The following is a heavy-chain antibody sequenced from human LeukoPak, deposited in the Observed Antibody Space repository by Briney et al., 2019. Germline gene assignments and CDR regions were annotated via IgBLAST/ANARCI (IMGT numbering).Heavy chain of an antibody. V-gene: IGHV4-59*12. CDR3: AREITMIRGVITPLYFDY. CDR1: GGSISSYY. CDR2: IYYSGST. J-gene: IGHJ4*02. Sequence: SETLSLTCTVSGGSISSYYWSWIRQPPGKGLEWIGYIYYSGSTNYNPSLKSRVTISVDTSKNQFSLKLSSLTAADTAVYYCAREITMIRGVITPLYFDYWGQGTLVTVSS. D-gene: IGHD3-10*01.